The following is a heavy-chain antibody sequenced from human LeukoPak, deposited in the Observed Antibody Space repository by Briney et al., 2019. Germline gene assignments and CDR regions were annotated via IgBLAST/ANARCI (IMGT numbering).Heavy chain of an antibody. V-gene: IGHV3-23*01. CDR1: GFTFSSYA. Sequence: PGGSLRLSCAASGFTFSSYAMSWVRQAPGKGLEWVSAISGSGGSTYYADSVKGRFTISRDNSKNTLYLQMNSLRAEDTAVHYCAKDTLIWGSSLFDYWGQGTLVTVSS. CDR3: AKDTLIWGSSLFDY. J-gene: IGHJ4*02. CDR2: ISGSGGST. D-gene: IGHD3-16*01.